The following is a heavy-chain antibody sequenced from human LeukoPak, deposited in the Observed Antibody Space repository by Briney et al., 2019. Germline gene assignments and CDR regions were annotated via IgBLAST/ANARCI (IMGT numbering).Heavy chain of an antibody. V-gene: IGHV3-74*01. CDR2: INSDGKIT. CDR1: GSTLGRYW. Sequence: PGRSLRLSCAAAGSTLGRYWMRWFRQARGTGLVCVARINSDGKITDYADSVRGRFTTSRDNTKNTVYLQMSSLRAEDTGVYYCARDHHDFWSGYPNYWGEGTLVIVSS. CDR3: ARDHHDFWSGYPNY. J-gene: IGHJ4*02. D-gene: IGHD3-3*01.